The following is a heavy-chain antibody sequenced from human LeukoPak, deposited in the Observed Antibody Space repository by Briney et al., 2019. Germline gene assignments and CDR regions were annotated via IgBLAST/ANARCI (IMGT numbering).Heavy chain of an antibody. CDR1: GFTFSSYA. V-gene: IGHV3-23*01. Sequence: GGSLRLSCAASGFTFSSYAMSWIRQAPGKGLEWVSAISGSGGSTYYADSVKGRFTISRDNSKNTLYLQMNSLRAEDTAVYYCAKGGLYGDYGYYYYGMDVWGQGTTVTVSS. CDR3: AKGGLYGDYGYYYYGMDV. J-gene: IGHJ6*02. CDR2: ISGSGGST. D-gene: IGHD4-17*01.